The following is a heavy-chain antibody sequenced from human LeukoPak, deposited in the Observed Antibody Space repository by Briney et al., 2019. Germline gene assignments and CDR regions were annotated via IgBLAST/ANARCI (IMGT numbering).Heavy chain of an antibody. Sequence: ASVKVSCKASGYSFTRYGITWVRQAPGEGLEWVGWISPHNEDTIYAEKFQGRVTMTIDTSTATAYMEVKSLRSDDTAVYYCATGPQIVGAMDWGQGTLVTVSS. D-gene: IGHD1-26*01. CDR2: ISPHNEDT. J-gene: IGHJ4*02. V-gene: IGHV1-18*01. CDR1: GYSFTRYG. CDR3: ATGPQIVGAMD.